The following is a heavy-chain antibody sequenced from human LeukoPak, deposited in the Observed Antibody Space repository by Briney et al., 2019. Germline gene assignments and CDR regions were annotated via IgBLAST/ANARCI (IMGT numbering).Heavy chain of an antibody. Sequence: GGSLRLSCAASGFIFSSYWMTWVRQAPGKGLEWVANIKQHGSEKYYVDSVKDRFTISRDNAKNSLYLQMNSLRAEDTAVYYCARVRGDYYMDVWGKGTTVTVSS. D-gene: IGHD4-17*01. V-gene: IGHV3-7*01. CDR2: IKQHGSEK. CDR3: ARVRGDYYMDV. CDR1: GFIFSSYW. J-gene: IGHJ6*03.